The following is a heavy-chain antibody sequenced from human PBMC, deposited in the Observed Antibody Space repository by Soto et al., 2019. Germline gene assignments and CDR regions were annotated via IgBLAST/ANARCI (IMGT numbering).Heavy chain of an antibody. CDR2: ISSTSETT. CDR1: GFIFSDYG. Sequence: GGSLRLSCAASGFIFSDYGMNWVRQAPGKGPEWLSGISSTSETTHYKDSVKGRFTISRDNFRNTLYLQVNSLRAEDTAIYFCAKSRGDSWTTYFFDYWGQGALVTVSS. CDR3: AKSRGDSWTTYFFDY. V-gene: IGHV3-23*01. J-gene: IGHJ4*02. D-gene: IGHD4-4*01.